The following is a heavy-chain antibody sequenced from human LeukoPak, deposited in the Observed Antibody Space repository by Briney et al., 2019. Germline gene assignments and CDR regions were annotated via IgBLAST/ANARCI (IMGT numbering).Heavy chain of an antibody. J-gene: IGHJ6*03. V-gene: IGHV3-30*01. CDR1: GFTFSSYA. D-gene: IGHD6-19*01. CDR3: ARDYAVAVIYYYMDV. CDR2: ISYDGSNK. Sequence: GGSLRLSCAASGFTFSSYAMHWVRQAPGKGLEWVAVISYDGSNKYYADSVKGRFTISRDNSKNTLYLQMNSLRAEDTAVYYCARDYAVAVIYYYMDVWGKGTTVTVSS.